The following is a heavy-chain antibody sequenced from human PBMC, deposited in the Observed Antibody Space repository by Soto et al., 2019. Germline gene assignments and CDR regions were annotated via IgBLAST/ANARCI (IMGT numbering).Heavy chain of an antibody. CDR1: GYTFTSYG. CDR2: ISAYNGNT. V-gene: IGHV1-18*01. J-gene: IGHJ6*02. D-gene: IGHD3-10*01. Sequence: QVQLVQSGAEVKKPGASVKVSCKASGYTFTSYGISWVRQAPGQGLEWMGWISAYNGNTNYAQKLQGRVNMTTDTSTSKAYMELRSLRSDDTAVYYCARGPVLLLFGEKGGMDVWGQGTTVTVSS. CDR3: ARGPVLLLFGEKGGMDV.